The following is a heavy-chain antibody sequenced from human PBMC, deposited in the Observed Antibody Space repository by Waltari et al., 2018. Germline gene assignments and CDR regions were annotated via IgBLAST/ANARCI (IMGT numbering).Heavy chain of an antibody. CDR1: ACPISSSSYY. V-gene: IGHV4-39*07. CDR3: ARDREPPAEWAFDI. CDR2: IYYSGST. D-gene: IGHD1-1*01. Sequence: QLQLQESGPGLVKPSETLSLTCTVSACPISSSSYYWGWIRQPPGKGLEWIGSIYYSGSTYYNPSLKSRVTISVDTSKNQFSLKLSSVTAADTAVYYCARDREPPAEWAFDIWGQGTMVTVSS. J-gene: IGHJ3*02.